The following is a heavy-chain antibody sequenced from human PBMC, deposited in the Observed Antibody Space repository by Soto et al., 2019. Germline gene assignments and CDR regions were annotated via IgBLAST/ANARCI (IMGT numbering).Heavy chain of an antibody. CDR3: ARDVSAPPNYFDP. J-gene: IGHJ5*02. Sequence: ASVKVSCKASGGTFSSYAISWVRQAPGQGLEWMGGIIPIFGTANYAQKFQGRVTITADKSTSTAYMELSSLRSADTAVYYCARDVSAPPNYFDPWGQGTLVTVSS. CDR2: IIPIFGTA. CDR1: GGTFSSYA. D-gene: IGHD4-4*01. V-gene: IGHV1-69*06.